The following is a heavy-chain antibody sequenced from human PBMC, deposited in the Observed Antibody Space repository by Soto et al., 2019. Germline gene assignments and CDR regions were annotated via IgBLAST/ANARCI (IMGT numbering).Heavy chain of an antibody. V-gene: IGHV4-39*01. CDR3: ARQDIVVVPAAWPRYYYYYYGMDV. D-gene: IGHD2-2*01. CDR1: GGSISSSSYY. J-gene: IGHJ6*02. Sequence: SETLSLTCTVSGGSISSSSYYWGWIRQPPGKGLEWIGSIYYSGSTYYNPSLKARVTISLDTSKNHFSLKLSSVTAAYTAVYYCARQDIVVVPAAWPRYYYYYYGMDVWGQGTTVTVSS. CDR2: IYYSGST.